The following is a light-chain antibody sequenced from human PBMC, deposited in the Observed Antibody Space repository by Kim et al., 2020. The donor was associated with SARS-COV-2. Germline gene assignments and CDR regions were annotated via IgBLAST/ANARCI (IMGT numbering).Light chain of an antibody. Sequence: QRVTISCSGSRSNIGINNVSWYQQFSGTAPKLLIYRNSQRPSEVPDRFSGSKSDTSASLAISGLRSEDEAVYYCETWDDNLSGPLFGGGTQLTVL. CDR2: RNS. CDR1: RSNIGINN. CDR3: ETWDDNLSGPL. J-gene: IGLJ2*01. V-gene: IGLV1-47*01.